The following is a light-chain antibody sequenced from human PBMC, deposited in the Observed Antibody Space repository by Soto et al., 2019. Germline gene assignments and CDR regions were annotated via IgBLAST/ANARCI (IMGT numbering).Light chain of an antibody. V-gene: IGLV2-14*01. CDR1: SSDVGGYNH. J-gene: IGLJ1*01. CDR2: EVS. Sequence: QSALTQPASVSGSPGQSITISCTGTSSDVGGYNHVSWYQQHPGKAPKLMIYEVSSRPSGVPNRFSGSKSANTASLTISGLQAEDEADYYCCSYAGSYTHVFGTGTKLTVL. CDR3: CSYAGSYTHV.